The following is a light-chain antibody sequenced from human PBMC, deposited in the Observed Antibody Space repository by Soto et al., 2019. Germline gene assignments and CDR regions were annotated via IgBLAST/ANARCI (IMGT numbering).Light chain of an antibody. CDR1: QSVYSS. CDR3: QQRRTWPPA. V-gene: IGKV3-11*01. Sequence: EIVLTQSPATLSLSPGERATLSCRASQSVYSSLAWYQQRPGQAPSLLIYDASNRATGIPARFSGSGSGTDFTLNISSLEPEDFALYYCQQRRTWPPAFGQGTKLEIK. CDR2: DAS. J-gene: IGKJ2*01.